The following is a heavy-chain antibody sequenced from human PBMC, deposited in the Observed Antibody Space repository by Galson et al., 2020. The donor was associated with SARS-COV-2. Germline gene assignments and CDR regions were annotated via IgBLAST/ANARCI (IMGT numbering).Heavy chain of an antibody. CDR3: AKSPLQVPGGYYYYMDV. J-gene: IGHJ6*03. Sequence: GESLKISCAASASGFTFSSYAMNWVRQAPGKGLEWVSSLSGSGGTTYYADSVKGRFTISRDNSKNTLYLQMNSLRAEDTAVYYCAKSPLQVPGGYYYYMDVWGKGTTVTVSS. D-gene: IGHD2-2*01. V-gene: IGHV3-23*01. CDR2: LSGSGGTT. CDR1: GFTFSSYA.